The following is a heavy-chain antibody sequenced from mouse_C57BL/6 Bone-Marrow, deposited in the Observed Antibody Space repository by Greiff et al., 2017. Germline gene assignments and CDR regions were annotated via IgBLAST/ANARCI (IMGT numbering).Heavy chain of an antibody. V-gene: IGHV1-15*01. CDR2: IDPETGGT. CDR1: GYTFTAYE. CDR3: TRYGSSYCWFAY. D-gene: IGHD1-1*01. J-gene: IGHJ3*01. Sequence: QVQLKESGAELVRPGASVTLSCKASGYTFTAYEMHWVKQTPVHGLEWIGAIDPETGGTAYNQKFKGKAILTADKSSSTAYMALRSLTSEDSAVYYCTRYGSSYCWFAYWGQGTLVTVSA.